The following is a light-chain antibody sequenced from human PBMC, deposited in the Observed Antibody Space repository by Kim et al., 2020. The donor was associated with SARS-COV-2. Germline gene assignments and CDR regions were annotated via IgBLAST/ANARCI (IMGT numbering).Light chain of an antibody. CDR2: GAS. J-gene: IGKJ1*01. V-gene: IGKV1-27*01. CDR3: HQYDSAPWT. CDR1: KAISNY. Sequence: DIQMTQSPSSLSASVGDGVTITCRASKAISNYLAWYQQKPGEVPKVVIYGASALHSGVPSRFSGSGSGTDFTLTISSLQPEDVATYFCHQYDSAPWTFGQGTKVEIK.